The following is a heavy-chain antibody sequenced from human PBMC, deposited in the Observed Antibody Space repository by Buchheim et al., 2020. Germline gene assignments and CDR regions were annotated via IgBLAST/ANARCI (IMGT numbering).Heavy chain of an antibody. CDR2: INHSGST. CDR1: GGSFSGYY. J-gene: IGHJ4*02. CDR3: ARRRAYCSSTSCYSYYFDY. Sequence: QVQLQQWGAGLLKPSETLSLTCAVYGGSFSGYYWSWIRQPPGKGLEWIGEINHSGSTNYNPSLKSRVTISVDTSKNQFSLKLSSVTAADTAVYYCARRRAYCSSTSCYSYYFDYWGQGIL. D-gene: IGHD2-2*02. V-gene: IGHV4-34*01.